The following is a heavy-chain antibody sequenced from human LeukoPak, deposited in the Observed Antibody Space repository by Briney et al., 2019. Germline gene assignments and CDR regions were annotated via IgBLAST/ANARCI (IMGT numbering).Heavy chain of an antibody. CDR2: VKKDGSEK. CDR1: GFTFSDYW. CDR3: RPGHYSGSA. V-gene: IGHV3-7*01. Sequence: GESLKISFAASGFTFSDYWMSWAGQAPGRGLEWVANVKKDGSEKYYVDSVKGRFTISRDNAKNSLYLQMKSTRAENAGVYYCRPGHYSGSASGQGTLVTVSP. D-gene: IGHD4-11*01. J-gene: IGHJ5*02.